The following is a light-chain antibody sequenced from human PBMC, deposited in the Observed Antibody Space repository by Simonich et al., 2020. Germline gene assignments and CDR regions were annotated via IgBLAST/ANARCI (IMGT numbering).Light chain of an antibody. CDR2: EDN. V-gene: IGLV6-57*03. Sequence: NFMLTQPHSVSESPGKTVTISCTRSSGSIASNYVQWYQQRPGSAPTTVIYEDNPRPSGVPDRFSGSSDSSSNSASLTISGLKTEDEADYYCQSYDSSRVFGGGTKLTVL. CDR3: QSYDSSRV. J-gene: IGLJ3*02. CDR1: SGSIASNY.